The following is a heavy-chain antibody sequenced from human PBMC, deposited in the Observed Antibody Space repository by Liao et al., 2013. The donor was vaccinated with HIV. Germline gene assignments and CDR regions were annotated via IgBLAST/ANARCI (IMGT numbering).Heavy chain of an antibody. J-gene: IGHJ3*02. CDR3: ARPGTDRGTAFAI. CDR2: IHYLGTT. V-gene: IGHV4-30-4*08. Sequence: QVQLQESGPGLVKPSQTLSLTCTVSGGSISGTNYYWNWIRQPPGKGLEWIGNIHYLGTTFYNPSLKSRVFISVDTSKNQFSLKLSSVTAADTAVYYCARPGTDRGTAFAIWGQGTMVTVSS. D-gene: IGHD3-10*01. CDR1: GGSISGTNYY.